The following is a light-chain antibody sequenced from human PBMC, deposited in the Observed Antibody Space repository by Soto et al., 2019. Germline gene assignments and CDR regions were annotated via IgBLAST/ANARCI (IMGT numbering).Light chain of an antibody. Sequence: DIQLTQSPSFLSASVGDRVTVSCRACQDISTSLAWFQQKAGKVPQLLVYPASTLQDGVPSRFSGSGSGTYFTLTINNLQAEDFATYYCQHLRTYPFSFGPGTKLDIK. CDR1: QDISTS. V-gene: IGKV1-9*01. CDR2: PAS. J-gene: IGKJ2*03. CDR3: QHLRTYPFS.